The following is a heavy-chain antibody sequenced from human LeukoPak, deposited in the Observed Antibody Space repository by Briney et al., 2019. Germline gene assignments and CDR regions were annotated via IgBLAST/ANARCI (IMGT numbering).Heavy chain of an antibody. V-gene: IGHV3-48*04. CDR3: VRGYIEVVVAADVSHQYYMDV. CDR1: GFTFSSYG. J-gene: IGHJ6*03. Sequence: QTGGSLILSCAASGFTFSSYGMHWVRQAPGKGLEWVSFISHTGKAVYYADSVKGRFTVSRDNAKSSMYVQMHSLRGEDTAVYFCVRGYIEVVVAADVSHQYYMDVWGKGTTVTVSS. D-gene: IGHD2-15*01. CDR2: ISHTGKAV.